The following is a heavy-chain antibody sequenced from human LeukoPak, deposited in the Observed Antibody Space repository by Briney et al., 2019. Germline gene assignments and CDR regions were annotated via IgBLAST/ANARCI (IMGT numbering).Heavy chain of an antibody. V-gene: IGHV3-30*04. Sequence: SGGSLRLSCAASGFTFSSYAMHWVRQAPGKGLEWVAVISYDGSNKYYADSVKGRFTISRDNSKNTLYLQMNSLRAEDTAVYYCARGGYMDVWGKGTTVTVSS. CDR3: ARGGYMDV. D-gene: IGHD3-16*01. CDR1: GFTFSSYA. J-gene: IGHJ6*03. CDR2: ISYDGSNK.